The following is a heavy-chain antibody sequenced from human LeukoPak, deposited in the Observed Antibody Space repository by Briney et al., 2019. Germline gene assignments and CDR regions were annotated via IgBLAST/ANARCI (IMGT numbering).Heavy chain of an antibody. V-gene: IGHV1-2*02. CDR1: GYTFTGYY. J-gene: IGHJ1*01. Sequence: GASVKVSCKASGYTFTGYYMHWVRQAPGQGLEWMGWINPNSGGTNYAQKFQGRVTMTRDTSISTAYMELSRLRSDDTAVYYCARRAIAAAHLKYFQHWGQGTLVTVSS. CDR3: ARRAIAAAHLKYFQH. CDR2: INPNSGGT. D-gene: IGHD6-13*01.